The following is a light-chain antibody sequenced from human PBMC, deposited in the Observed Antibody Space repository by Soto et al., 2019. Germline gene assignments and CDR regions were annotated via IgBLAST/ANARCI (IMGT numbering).Light chain of an antibody. Sequence: HFNCTARFLYSAKNKNFLTWYQQKPGQPPKLLIYWASTRESGVPDRFTGSGSGTDFTLSISSLQAEDVAVYYCQQYYSTPWTFGQGTKVDIK. CDR3: QQYYSTPWT. J-gene: IGKJ1*01. CDR1: ARFLYSAKNKNF. V-gene: IGKV4-1*01. CDR2: WAS.